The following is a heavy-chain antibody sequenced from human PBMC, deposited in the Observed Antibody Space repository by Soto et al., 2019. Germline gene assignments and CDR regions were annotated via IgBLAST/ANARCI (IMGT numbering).Heavy chain of an antibody. CDR1: GGTFSIYA. V-gene: IGHV1-69*06. CDR3: ARDSYCSGGSCYPRLDY. D-gene: IGHD2-15*01. CDR2: IIPIFGTA. Sequence: SVKVSCKASGGTFSIYAIIWVRQAPGQGLEWMGGIIPIFGTANYAQKFQGRVTITADKSTSTAYMELSSPRSEDTAVYYCARDSYCSGGSCYPRLDYWGQGTLVTVSS. J-gene: IGHJ4*02.